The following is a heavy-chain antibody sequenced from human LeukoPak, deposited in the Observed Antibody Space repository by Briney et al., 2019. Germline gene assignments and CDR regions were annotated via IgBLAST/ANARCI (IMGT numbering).Heavy chain of an antibody. CDR1: GFTVSSNY. J-gene: IGHJ4*02. CDR3: ARDRGRLWLGAFDY. D-gene: IGHD3-10*01. Sequence: GGSLRLSCAASGFTVSSNYMSWVRQAPGKGLEWVSVIYSGGSTYYADSVKGRFTISRDNSKNTLHLQMNSLRAEDTAVYYCARDRGRLWLGAFDYWGQGTLVTVSS. CDR2: IYSGGST. V-gene: IGHV3-66*02.